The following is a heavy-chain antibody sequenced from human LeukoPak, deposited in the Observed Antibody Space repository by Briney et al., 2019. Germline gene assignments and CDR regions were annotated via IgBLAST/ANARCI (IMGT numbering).Heavy chain of an antibody. Sequence: SETLSLTCAVYGGSFSGYYWSWIRQPAGKGLEWIGGINHSGSTNYNPSLKSRVTISMDTSKNQFSLTLSSVTAADTAVYYCASFSSSVDYYYYLDVWGKGTTVTVSS. CDR1: GGSFSGYY. D-gene: IGHD6-6*01. J-gene: IGHJ6*03. V-gene: IGHV4-34*01. CDR3: ASFSSSVDYYYYLDV. CDR2: INHSGST.